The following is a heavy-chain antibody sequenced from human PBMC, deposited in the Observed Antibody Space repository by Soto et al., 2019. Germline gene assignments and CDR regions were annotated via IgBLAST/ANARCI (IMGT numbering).Heavy chain of an antibody. J-gene: IGHJ4*01. CDR3: ARGYVGSWSHFDS. CDR2: ISDSATTT. Sequence: QLLESGGGSAQPGGSLRLSCVASGFTFNNCTMNWVRQAPGKGLEWVSSISDSATTTYYADSVKGRFTISRDNSMNTLHLQMNSLRAEDTAVYFCARGYVGSWSHFDSWGHGTLVTVSS. D-gene: IGHD2-15*01. V-gene: IGHV3-23*01. CDR1: GFTFNNCT.